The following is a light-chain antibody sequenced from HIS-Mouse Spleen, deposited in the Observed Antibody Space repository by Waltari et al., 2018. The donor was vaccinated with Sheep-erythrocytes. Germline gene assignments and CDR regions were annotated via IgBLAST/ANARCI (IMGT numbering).Light chain of an antibody. Sequence: QSALTQPRSVSGSPGQSVTISCPGTSSDVGGYNYVSWYHQHPGKAPKLMIYDVSKRPSGVPDRFSGSKSGNTASLTVSGLQAEDEADYYCSSYAGSNNWVFGGGTKLTVL. V-gene: IGLV2-11*01. CDR3: SSYAGSNNWV. J-gene: IGLJ3*02. CDR1: SSDVGGYNY. CDR2: DVS.